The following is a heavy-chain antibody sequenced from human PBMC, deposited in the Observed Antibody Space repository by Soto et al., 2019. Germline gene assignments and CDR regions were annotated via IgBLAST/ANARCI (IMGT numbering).Heavy chain of an antibody. D-gene: IGHD2-15*01. CDR2: IYYSGAT. J-gene: IGHJ6*02. Sequence: QVQLQESGPGLVKPSQTLSLTCTVSGGSISSGGYYWSWIRQHPGKGLEWIGYIYYSGATYYNPSLKGRVTISVDTSKNQWSRKLSSVTDADTAVYYCARGGLGYCSGGSCYSAELSRYYYGMDVWGQVTTVTVSS. CDR1: GGSISSGGYY. CDR3: ARGGLGYCSGGSCYSAELSRYYYGMDV. V-gene: IGHV4-31*03.